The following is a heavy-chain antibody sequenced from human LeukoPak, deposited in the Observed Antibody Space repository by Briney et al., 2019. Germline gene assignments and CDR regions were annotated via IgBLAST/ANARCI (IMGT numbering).Heavy chain of an antibody. D-gene: IGHD6-19*01. CDR3: ARSHGSGWYVGTAFDP. V-gene: IGHV4-38-2*02. CDR2: IFHSGST. J-gene: IGHJ5*02. CDR1: GYSISSGYY. Sequence: SETLSLTCTVVGYSISSGYYWGWIRQPPGKGLEWIGSIFHSGSTSYNPSLKSRVSISVDTSKNQFSLKLSSVTAADTAVYYCARSHGSGWYVGTAFDPWGQGALVTVSS.